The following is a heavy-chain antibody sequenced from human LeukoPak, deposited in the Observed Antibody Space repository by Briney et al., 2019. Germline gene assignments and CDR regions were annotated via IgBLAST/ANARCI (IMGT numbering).Heavy chain of an antibody. J-gene: IGHJ4*02. Sequence: SETLSLTCTVSGGSISSYYWSWIRQPPRKGLEWIGYIYYSGSTNYNPSLKSRVTISVDTSKNQFSLKLRSVTAADTAVYYCAGGSGWYSYYFDYWGQGTLVTVSS. CDR2: IYYSGST. D-gene: IGHD6-19*01. CDR1: GGSISSYY. V-gene: IGHV4-59*01. CDR3: AGGSGWYSYYFDY.